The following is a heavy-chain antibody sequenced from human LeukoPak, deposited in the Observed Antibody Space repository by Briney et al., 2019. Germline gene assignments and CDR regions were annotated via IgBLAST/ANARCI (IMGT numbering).Heavy chain of an antibody. D-gene: IGHD3-22*01. J-gene: IGHJ4*02. Sequence: SETLSLTCTVSGGSISSSSYYWGWIRQPPGKGLEWIASIYYSGITYYSPSIKSRVTISVDTSKNQFSLKLGSVTAAGTAVYYCARQPIVVVIAPFDYWGQGTLVTVSS. V-gene: IGHV4-39*01. CDR1: GGSISSSSYY. CDR3: ARQPIVVVIAPFDY. CDR2: IYYSGIT.